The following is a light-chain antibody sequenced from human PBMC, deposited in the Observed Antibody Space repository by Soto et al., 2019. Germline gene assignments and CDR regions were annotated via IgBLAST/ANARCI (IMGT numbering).Light chain of an antibody. CDR1: QGISSY. J-gene: IGKJ1*01. CDR2: AAS. Sequence: QLTQSASSLSASVGDRVTITCRASQGISSYLAWYQQKPGKAPKLLIYAASTLQSGVPSRFSGSGSGTEFTLTISSLQPDDFATYCLQHYNSYSAAFGQGTKVDIK. CDR3: QHYNSYSAA. V-gene: IGKV1-9*01.